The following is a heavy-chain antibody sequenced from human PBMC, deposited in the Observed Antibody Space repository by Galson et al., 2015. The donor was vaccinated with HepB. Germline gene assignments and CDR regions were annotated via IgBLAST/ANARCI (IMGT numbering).Heavy chain of an antibody. V-gene: IGHV5-51*03. CDR3: ARRNYYYDSSGYLFDY. CDR2: IYPGDSDT. D-gene: IGHD3-22*01. J-gene: IGHJ4*02. CDR1: GYSFTSYW. Sequence: QSGAEVKKPGESLKISCKGSGYSFTSYWIGWVRQMPGKGLVWMGIIYPGDSDTRYSPSFQGQVTISADKSISTAYLQWSSLKASDTAMYYCARRNYYYDSSGYLFDYWGQGTLVTVSS.